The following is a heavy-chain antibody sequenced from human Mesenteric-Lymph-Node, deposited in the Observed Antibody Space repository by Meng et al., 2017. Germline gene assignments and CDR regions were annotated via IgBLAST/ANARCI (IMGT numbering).Heavy chain of an antibody. D-gene: IGHD6-13*01. CDR3: ARARIAAAGIDY. CDR1: GGSISSSSYY. CDR2: IYYSGST. V-gene: IGHV4-31*01. J-gene: IGHJ4*02. Sequence: LRLSCTVSGGSISSSSYYWSWIRQHPGKGLEWIGYIYYSGSTYYNPSLKSLVTISVDTSKNQFSLKLSSVTAADTAVYYCARARIAAAGIDYWGQGTLVTVSS.